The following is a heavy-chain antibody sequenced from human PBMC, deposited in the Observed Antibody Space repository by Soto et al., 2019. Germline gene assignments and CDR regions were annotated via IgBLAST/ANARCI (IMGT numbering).Heavy chain of an antibody. V-gene: IGHV1-3*01. Sequence: GASVKVSCKASGYTFTNYAMHWVRQAPGQRLEWMGWINAGNGDTKYSQNFQGRVTITRDTSASTAYMELSSLRSEDTAVYYCTRSALRPFGGLIRPFDYWGQGTLVTVSS. J-gene: IGHJ4*02. D-gene: IGHD3-16*02. CDR2: INAGNGDT. CDR1: GYTFTNYA. CDR3: TRSALRPFGGLIRPFDY.